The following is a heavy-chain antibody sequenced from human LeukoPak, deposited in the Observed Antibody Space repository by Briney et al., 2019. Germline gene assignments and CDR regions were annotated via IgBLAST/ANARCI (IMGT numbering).Heavy chain of an antibody. V-gene: IGHV3-7*01. CDR1: DFTFTNSW. J-gene: IGHJ5*02. Sequence: GGSLRLSCVASDFTFTNSWMSWVRQAPGKGLEWVADIKPDGSDTGYVDSVKGRLTISRDNAKNSLYLQMDSLRVEDTAVYYCVRGTRLADRWGQGTLVTASS. D-gene: IGHD1-7*01. CDR2: IKPDGSDT. CDR3: VRGTRLADR.